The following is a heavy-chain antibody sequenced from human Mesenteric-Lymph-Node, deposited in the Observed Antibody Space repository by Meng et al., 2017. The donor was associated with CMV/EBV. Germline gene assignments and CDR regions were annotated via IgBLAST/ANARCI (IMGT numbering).Heavy chain of an antibody. V-gene: IGHV4-61*08. CDR3: AKSRSSTPGIVDD. J-gene: IGHJ4*02. D-gene: IGHD2/OR15-2a*01. CDR2: IYGTGIT. Sequence: VELQESGPGLVKPSETLSLTCIGSGVSVTSGAYHWSWIRQSPGKGLEWIGYIYGTGITIYNPSLKSRVTILLETSKNQFSLKLNSVTTADTAVYYCAKSRSSTPGIVDDWGQGTLVTVSS. CDR1: GVSVTSGAYH.